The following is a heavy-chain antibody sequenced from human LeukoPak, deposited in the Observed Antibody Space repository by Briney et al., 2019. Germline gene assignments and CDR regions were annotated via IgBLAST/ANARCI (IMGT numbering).Heavy chain of an antibody. CDR3: ASYGSGWYFDL. Sequence: PSQTLSLTCTVSGGSISSGGNFWSWIRQHPGKGLEWIGYIHDSGSTYYKPSLRSRVTISGDTSKNQFSLKVTSVSDADTAVYYCASYGSGWYFDLWGRGTLVTVSS. J-gene: IGHJ2*01. V-gene: IGHV4-31*03. D-gene: IGHD3-10*01. CDR2: IHDSGST. CDR1: GGSISSGGNF.